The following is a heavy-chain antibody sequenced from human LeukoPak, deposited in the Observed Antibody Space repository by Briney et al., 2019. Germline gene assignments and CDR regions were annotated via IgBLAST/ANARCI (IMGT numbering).Heavy chain of an antibody. CDR2: IYSGGST. Sequence: GGSLRLSCAASGFTVSSNYMSWVRQAPGKGLEWVSVIYSGGSTYYADSVKGRFTISRDNSKNTLYLQMNSLRADDTAVYYCARDGFNDRSGDNDGFDMWGQGTMVTVSS. CDR3: ARDGFNDRSGDNDGFDM. J-gene: IGHJ3*02. V-gene: IGHV3-66*01. CDR1: GFTVSSNY. D-gene: IGHD1-1*01.